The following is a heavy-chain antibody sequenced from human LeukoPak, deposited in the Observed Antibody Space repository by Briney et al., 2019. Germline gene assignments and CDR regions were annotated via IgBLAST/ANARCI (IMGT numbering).Heavy chain of an antibody. CDR2: IYYSGSA. J-gene: IGHJ6*02. CDR1: GGSISFGGYY. V-gene: IGHV4-31*03. CDR3: ARDVPKKAPYGVDV. D-gene: IGHD2-2*01. Sequence: PSETLSLTCTVSGGSISFGGYYWSWIRQHPGKGLEWIGYIYYSGSAYNNPSLKGRVTITIDTSKNQFSLRLSSVTAAGTALYYCARDVPKKAPYGVDVWGPGTTVIVSS.